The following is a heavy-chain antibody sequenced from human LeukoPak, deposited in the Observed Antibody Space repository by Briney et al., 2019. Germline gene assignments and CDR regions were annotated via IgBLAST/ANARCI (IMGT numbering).Heavy chain of an antibody. D-gene: IGHD3-10*01. J-gene: IGHJ4*02. Sequence: ASMKVSCKASGYTFTGYYIHWLRQAPGQGLEWMGFINPNSGGTNYAQKFQGRVTMTRDTSISTAYMELSSLTSDDTAVYYCARDLEGYHYGSGNYPQWGQGTLITVSS. CDR2: INPNSGGT. V-gene: IGHV1-2*02. CDR1: GYTFTGYY. CDR3: ARDLEGYHYGSGNYPQ.